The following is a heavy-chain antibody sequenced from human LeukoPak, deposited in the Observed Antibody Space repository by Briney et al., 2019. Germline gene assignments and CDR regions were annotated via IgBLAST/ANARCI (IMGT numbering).Heavy chain of an antibody. V-gene: IGHV4-59*12. J-gene: IGHJ5*02. CDR2: IYYSGST. Sequence: SETLSLTCTVSGGSMSPYHWGWIRQPPGKGLEWIGYIYYSGSTYYNPSLKSRVTISVDTSKNQFSLKLSSVTAADTAVYYCARDTPGVVPAAKGGFDPWGQGTLVTVSS. CDR1: GGSMSPYH. CDR3: ARDTPGVVPAAKGGFDP. D-gene: IGHD2-2*01.